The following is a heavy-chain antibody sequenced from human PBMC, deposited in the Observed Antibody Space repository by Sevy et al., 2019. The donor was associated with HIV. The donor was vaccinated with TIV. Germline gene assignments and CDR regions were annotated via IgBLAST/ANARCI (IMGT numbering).Heavy chain of an antibody. CDR3: ARVGPTYYYGSRSYSAGYYYGMDV. CDR2: IYTSGST. J-gene: IGHJ6*02. CDR1: GGSISSYY. D-gene: IGHD3-10*01. Sequence: SETLSLTCTVSGGSISSYYWSWIRQPAGKGLEWIGRIYTSGSTNYNPSLKSRVTMSVDTSKNQFSLKLSSVTAADTAVYYCARVGPTYYYGSRSYSAGYYYGMDVWGQGTTVTVSS. V-gene: IGHV4-4*07.